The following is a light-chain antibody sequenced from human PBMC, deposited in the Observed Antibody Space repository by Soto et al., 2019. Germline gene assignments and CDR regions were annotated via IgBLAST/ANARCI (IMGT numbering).Light chain of an antibody. J-gene: IGKJ2*01. Sequence: DIQMTQSPSTLSASVGDRVTITCRASQSISSWLAWYQQKPGKAPKLLIYMASSLESGVPSRFSGSESGTEFTLTISSLQPDDIASYYCQQYNRYSTFGQRTKLEI. CDR1: QSISSW. CDR2: MAS. V-gene: IGKV1-5*03. CDR3: QQYNRYST.